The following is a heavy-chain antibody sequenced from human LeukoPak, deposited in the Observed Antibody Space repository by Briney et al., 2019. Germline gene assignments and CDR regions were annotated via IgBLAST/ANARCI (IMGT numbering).Heavy chain of an antibody. V-gene: IGHV4-34*01. D-gene: IGHD1-20*01. CDR1: GGSFSGYY. J-gene: IGHJ5*02. CDR3: ARDPAQYHITGARRGWFDP. CDR2: INHSGST. Sequence: SETLCLTCAVYGGSFSGYYWSWIRQPPGKGLEWIGEINHSGSTNYNPSLKSRVTISVDTSKNQFSLKLSSVTAADTAVYYCARDPAQYHITGARRGWFDPWGQGTLVTVSS.